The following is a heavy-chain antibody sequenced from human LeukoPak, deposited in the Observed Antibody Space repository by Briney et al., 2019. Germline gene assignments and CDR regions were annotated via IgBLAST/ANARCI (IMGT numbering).Heavy chain of an antibody. CDR3: AREDNVWNLLYNYYMDV. D-gene: IGHD1-1*01. Sequence: AGTLRLSCAASGFIFSDYYMTWIRQAPGKGLEWVASSVVRGDTILYADSVKGRFTMSRDSAKNSLYLQMNSLRAEDTAVYYCAREDNVWNLLYNYYMDVWGKGSTVTVSS. J-gene: IGHJ6*03. CDR1: GFIFSDYY. CDR2: SVVRGDTI. V-gene: IGHV3-11*01.